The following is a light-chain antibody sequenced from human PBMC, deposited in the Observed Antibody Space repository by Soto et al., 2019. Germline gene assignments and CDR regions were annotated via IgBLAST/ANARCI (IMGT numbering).Light chain of an antibody. J-gene: IGLJ3*02. CDR2: EAT. CDR3: CAYAGSGSVV. CDR1: SNDVGRYNL. Sequence: QSALTQPASVSGSPEQSITISCTGTSNDVGRYNLVSWYQQHPGKAPKVMIYEATKRPSGVSNRFSASKSGNTASLTISGLQAEDEADYYCCAYAGSGSVVFGGGTKLTVL. V-gene: IGLV2-23*01.